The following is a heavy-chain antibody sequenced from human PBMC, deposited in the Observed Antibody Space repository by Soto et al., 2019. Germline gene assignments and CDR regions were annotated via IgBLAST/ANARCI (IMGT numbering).Heavy chain of an antibody. CDR3: TTLGHYYDSSPLDV. J-gene: IGHJ6*02. V-gene: IGHV3-30-3*01. CDR2: ISYDGSNK. D-gene: IGHD3-22*01. CDR1: GFTYSSYA. Sequence: PGRALRLSCAASGFTYSSYAMHSVRQAPGKGLEWVAVISYDGSNKYYDEPVKGRFTISRDDSKKTLYLQMNSLKTEDTAVYYCTTLGHYYDSSPLDVWGQGTTVTVSS.